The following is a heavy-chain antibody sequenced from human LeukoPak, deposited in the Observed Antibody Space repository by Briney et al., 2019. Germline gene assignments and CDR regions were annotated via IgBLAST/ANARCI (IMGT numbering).Heavy chain of an antibody. Sequence: ASVKVSCQASGGTFSSYAISWVRQAPGQGLEWMGGIIPIFGTANYAQKFQGRVTITADESTSTAYMELSSLRSEDTAVYYCARARESLTTRYFDYWGQGTLVTVSS. V-gene: IGHV1-69*13. J-gene: IGHJ4*02. CDR3: ARARESLTTRYFDY. D-gene: IGHD4/OR15-4a*01. CDR1: GGTFSSYA. CDR2: IIPIFGTA.